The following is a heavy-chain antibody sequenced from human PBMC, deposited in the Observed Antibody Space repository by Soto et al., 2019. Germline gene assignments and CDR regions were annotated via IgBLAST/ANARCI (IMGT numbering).Heavy chain of an antibody. CDR3: ARNGLYRTAGTPPYSYYGMDV. CDR1: GYSFTSYW. V-gene: IGHV5-51*01. Sequence: PGESLKISCKGSGYSFTSYWIGWVRQMPGKGLEWMGIIYPGDSDTRYSPSFQGQVTISADKSISTAYLQWSSLKASDTAMYYCARNGLYRTAGTPPYSYYGMDVWGQGTTVTVSS. J-gene: IGHJ6*02. CDR2: IYPGDSDT. D-gene: IGHD6-13*01.